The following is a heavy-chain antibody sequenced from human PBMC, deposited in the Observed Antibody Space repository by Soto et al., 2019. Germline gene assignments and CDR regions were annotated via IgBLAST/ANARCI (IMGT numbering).Heavy chain of an antibody. V-gene: IGHV3-30*18. CDR3: AKGILSATIGPYAMDV. Sequence: WVLSLSCEASVFAFSSYAMHWVRQAPGKGLEWVGVISYDGNYIYYADSVKGRFTISRDNSKNTLYVQVNSLRPEDTAVYYCAKGILSATIGPYAMDVWGQGTTVTVSS. J-gene: IGHJ6*02. CDR2: ISYDGNYI. D-gene: IGHD3-16*01. CDR1: VFAFSSYA.